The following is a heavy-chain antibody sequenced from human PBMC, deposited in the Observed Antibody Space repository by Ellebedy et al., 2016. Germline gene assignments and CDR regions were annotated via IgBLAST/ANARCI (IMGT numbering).Heavy chain of an antibody. V-gene: IGHV1-18*04. CDR1: GYTFTGYY. J-gene: IGHJ6*03. Sequence: ASVKVSXXASGYTFTGYYMHWVRQAPGQGLEWMGWISAYNGNTNYAQKLQGRVTMTTDTSTSTAYMELRSLRSDDTAVYYCATTVTTSYYYYYYMDVWGKGTTVTVSS. CDR3: ATTVTTSYYYYYYMDV. CDR2: ISAYNGNT. D-gene: IGHD4-17*01.